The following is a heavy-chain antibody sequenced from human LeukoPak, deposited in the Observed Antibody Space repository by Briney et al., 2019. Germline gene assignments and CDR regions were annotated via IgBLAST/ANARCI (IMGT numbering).Heavy chain of an antibody. CDR2: INPSGGST. Sequence: PSVKVSCKASGYTFTSYYMHWVRQAPGQGLEWMGIINPSGGSTSYAQKFQGRVTMTRDTSTSTVYMELSSLRSEGTAVYYCARVRRYCTNGVCYLYYFDYWGQGTLVTVSS. D-gene: IGHD2-8*01. J-gene: IGHJ4*02. CDR1: GYTFTSYY. V-gene: IGHV1-46*03. CDR3: ARVRRYCTNGVCYLYYFDY.